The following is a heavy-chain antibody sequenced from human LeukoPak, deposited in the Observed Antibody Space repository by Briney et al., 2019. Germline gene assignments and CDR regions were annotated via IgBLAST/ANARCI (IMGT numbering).Heavy chain of an antibody. CDR3: TTAQGPSKWGFDYYYMDV. D-gene: IGHD7-27*01. CDR2: IKSKIDGGTT. CDR1: GLTFNNYA. Sequence: GGSLRLSCEASGLTFNNYAMHWVRQSSGKGLEWVGRIKSKIDGGTTDYAAPVKGRFTISRDDSKNTLYLQMNSLKTEDTAVYYCTTAQGPSKWGFDYYYMDVWGKGTTVTVSS. J-gene: IGHJ6*03. V-gene: IGHV3-15*01.